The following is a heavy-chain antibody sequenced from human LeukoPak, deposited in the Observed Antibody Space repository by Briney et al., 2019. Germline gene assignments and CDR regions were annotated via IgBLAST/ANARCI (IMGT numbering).Heavy chain of an antibody. CDR1: GFTVSSYY. CDR2: MYSGGST. D-gene: IGHD4-11*01. J-gene: IGHJ6*02. Sequence: GGSLRLSCAASGFTVSSYYMTWVRQAPGKGLEWVSVMYSGGSTYHADSVKGRVAISRDNSQNTVFLQMNSVRVEDTAVYYCARSYSNHLFGMDVWGQGTAVTVSS. CDR3: ARSYSNHLFGMDV. V-gene: IGHV3-66*01.